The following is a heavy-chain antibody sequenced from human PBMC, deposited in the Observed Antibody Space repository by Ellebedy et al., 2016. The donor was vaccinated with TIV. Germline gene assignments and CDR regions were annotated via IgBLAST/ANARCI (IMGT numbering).Heavy chain of an antibody. D-gene: IGHD6-19*01. CDR3: ATKFLYSSGYNY. Sequence: ASVKVSCKVSGYTLTELSMHWVRQAPGKGLEWMGGFDPEDGETIYAQKFQGRVTMTEDTSTDTAYMELSSLRSEDTAVYYCATKFLYSSGYNYWGQGTLVTVSS. V-gene: IGHV1-24*01. J-gene: IGHJ4*02. CDR1: GYTLTELS. CDR2: FDPEDGET.